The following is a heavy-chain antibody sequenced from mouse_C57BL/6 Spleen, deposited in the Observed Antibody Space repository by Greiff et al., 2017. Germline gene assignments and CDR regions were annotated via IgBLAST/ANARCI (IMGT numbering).Heavy chain of an antibody. Sequence: EVMLVASGGGLVKPGGSLKLSCAASGFTFSDSGLHWVRQAPEKGLEWVAYISSGSSTIYYADTVTGRVTSSRDHAKNTLFLQMTSLRSEDTAMYYCARRHSSGYRYYYAMDYWGQGTSVTVSS. V-gene: IGHV5-17*01. CDR2: ISSGSSTI. D-gene: IGHD3-2*02. CDR1: GFTFSDSG. CDR3: ARRHSSGYRYYYAMDY. J-gene: IGHJ4*01.